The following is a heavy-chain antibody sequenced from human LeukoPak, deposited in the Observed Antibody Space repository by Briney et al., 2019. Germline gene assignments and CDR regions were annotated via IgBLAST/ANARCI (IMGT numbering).Heavy chain of an antibody. J-gene: IGHJ4*02. Sequence: SETLSLTCTVSGGSVSSTSYYWGWIRQPPGKGLEWIGHIYYSGSTDYNPSLKSRVTISLDTPNNQFSLKLSSVTAADAAVYYCARVGYCSGGSCSFDYWGQGVLVTVSS. CDR3: ARVGYCSGGSCSFDY. D-gene: IGHD2-15*01. CDR2: IYYSGST. CDR1: GGSVSSTSYY. V-gene: IGHV4-39*01.